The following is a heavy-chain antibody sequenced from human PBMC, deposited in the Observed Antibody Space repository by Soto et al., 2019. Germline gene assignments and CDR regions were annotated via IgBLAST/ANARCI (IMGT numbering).Heavy chain of an antibody. CDR2: INHSGST. J-gene: IGHJ5*02. CDR1: GGSFSGYY. V-gene: IGHV4-34*01. Sequence: TLSLTCAVYGGSFSGYYWSWIRQPPGKGLEWIGEINHSGSTNYNPSLKSRVTISVDTSKNQFSLKLSSVTAADTAVYYCARATYYYGSGNYGPWGQGTLVTVSS. D-gene: IGHD3-10*01. CDR3: ARATYYYGSGNYGP.